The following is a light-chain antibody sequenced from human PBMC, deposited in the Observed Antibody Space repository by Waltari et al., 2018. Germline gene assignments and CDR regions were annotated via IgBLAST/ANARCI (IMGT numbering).Light chain of an antibody. CDR2: EVS. J-gene: IGLJ3*02. V-gene: IGLV2-14*01. CDR3: SSYTSSSTWV. Sequence: QSALTQPASVSGSPGQSITLSCTGTSSDIGGYNYVSWYQQHPGKAPNLMIYEVSNRPSGVSNRFSGSKSGNTASLTISGLQAEDEADYYCSSYTSSSTWVFGGGTKLTVL. CDR1: SSDIGGYNY.